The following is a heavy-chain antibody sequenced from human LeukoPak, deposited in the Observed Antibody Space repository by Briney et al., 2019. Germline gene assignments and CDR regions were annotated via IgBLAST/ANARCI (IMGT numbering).Heavy chain of an antibody. CDR3: AREGVITVYYFDY. CDR1: GFTFSSYW. Sequence: PGGSLRLSCAASGFTFSSYWMSWVRQAPGKGLDWVATIKQDGSEKYYVDSVKGRFTISRDNAKNSLYLQMNSLRAEDTAVYYCAREGVITVYYFDYWGQGTLVTVSS. V-gene: IGHV3-7*01. J-gene: IGHJ4*02. D-gene: IGHD3-10*01. CDR2: IKQDGSEK.